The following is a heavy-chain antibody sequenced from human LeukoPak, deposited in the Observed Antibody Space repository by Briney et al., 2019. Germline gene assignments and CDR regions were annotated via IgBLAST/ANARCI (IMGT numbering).Heavy chain of an antibody. CDR1: GDSITNNY. D-gene: IGHD6-6*01. J-gene: IGHJ3*02. Sequence: SETLSLTCTVSGDSITNNYWAWIRQPPGKGLEWIGYTHDSGNSNYNPSLRSRVTISIDTSKNQFSLKLTSVTAADTVVYYCARVPGLYSSSSGSAFDIWGQGTMVTVSS. V-gene: IGHV4-59*13. CDR2: THDSGNS. CDR3: ARVPGLYSSSSGSAFDI.